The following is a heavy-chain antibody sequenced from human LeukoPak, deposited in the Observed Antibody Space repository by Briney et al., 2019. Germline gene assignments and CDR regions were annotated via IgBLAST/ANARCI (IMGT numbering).Heavy chain of an antibody. J-gene: IGHJ4*02. D-gene: IGHD4-11*01. CDR1: GYSFTSYW. V-gene: IGHV5-51*01. CDR3: ARHVTTVTNATPDY. CDR2: IYPGDSDT. Sequence: GGSLQISCKGSGYSFTSYWIGWVRQMPGKGLEWMGIIYPGDSDTRYSPSFQGQVTISAAKSISTAYLQWRSLKASDTAMYYCARHVTTVTNATPDYWGQGTLVTVSS.